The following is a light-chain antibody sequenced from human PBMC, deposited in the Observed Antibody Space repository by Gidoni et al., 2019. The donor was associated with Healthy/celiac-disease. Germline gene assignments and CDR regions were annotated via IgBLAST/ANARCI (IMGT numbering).Light chain of an antibody. J-gene: IGLJ1*01. CDR2: EDS. CDR1: NIGSKS. V-gene: IGLV3-21*03. Sequence: SYVLTQPPSVSVAPGKTARITCGGNNIGSKSVHWYQQKPGQAPVLVVYEDSDRPSGIPERFSGSNSGNTTTLTISRVEAGDEADYYCQVWDSSSDQEVFGTGTKVTVL. CDR3: QVWDSSSDQEV.